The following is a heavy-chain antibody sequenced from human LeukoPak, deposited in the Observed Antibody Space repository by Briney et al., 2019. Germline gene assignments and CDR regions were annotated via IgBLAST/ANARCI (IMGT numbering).Heavy chain of an antibody. CDR2: VSGSGGTT. V-gene: IGHV3-23*01. CDR3: AKSTLPFVFFDF. D-gene: IGHD3-16*01. CDR1: GFTFRSYG. Sequence: GGSLRLSCAASGFTFRSYGMSWVRQVPGKGLEWVSAVSGSGGTTYYADSVKGRFTISRDNSKNTLYLQMHSLRAEDTAIYYCAKSTLPFVFFDFWGQGTLVTVSS. J-gene: IGHJ4*02.